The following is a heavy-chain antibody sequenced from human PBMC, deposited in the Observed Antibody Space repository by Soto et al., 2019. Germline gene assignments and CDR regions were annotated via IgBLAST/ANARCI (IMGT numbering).Heavy chain of an antibody. J-gene: IGHJ5*02. D-gene: IGHD6-13*01. CDR3: ARAIAAAATKWFDP. CDR1: GYIFTGYY. CDR2: INPYSGDT. V-gene: IGHV1-2*02. Sequence: ASVKVSCKASGYIFTGYYMHWVRQAPGQGLEWMGWINPYSGDTNYAQKFQGRVTMTSDTSISTVYMELSGLRSDDTAVYYCARAIAAAATKWFDPWGQGSLVTVSS.